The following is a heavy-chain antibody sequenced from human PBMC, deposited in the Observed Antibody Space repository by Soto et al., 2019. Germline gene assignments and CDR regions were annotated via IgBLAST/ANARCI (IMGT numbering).Heavy chain of an antibody. D-gene: IGHD6-19*01. Sequence: GGSLRLSCAASGFTFSSYAMSWVRQAPGKGLEWVSAISGSGGSTYYADSVKGRFTISRDNSKNTLYLQMNSLRAEDTAVYYCAKPWYSSGWHRGGWFDPWGQGTLVTVSS. CDR3: AKPWYSSGWHRGGWFDP. V-gene: IGHV3-23*01. CDR2: ISGSGGST. J-gene: IGHJ5*02. CDR1: GFTFSSYA.